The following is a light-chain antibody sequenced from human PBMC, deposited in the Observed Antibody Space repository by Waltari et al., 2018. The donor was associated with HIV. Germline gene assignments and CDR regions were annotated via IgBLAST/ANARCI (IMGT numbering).Light chain of an antibody. Sequence: GERATLSCRASQSVTSSFLSWYQQKPGQAPRLLIYGASSRATGIPDRFSGGGSGTDFTRTISRLEPEDFAVYYCQQYGSSPLTFGGGTKVDIK. CDR3: QQYGSSPLT. CDR1: QSVTSSF. J-gene: IGKJ4*01. V-gene: IGKV3-20*01. CDR2: GAS.